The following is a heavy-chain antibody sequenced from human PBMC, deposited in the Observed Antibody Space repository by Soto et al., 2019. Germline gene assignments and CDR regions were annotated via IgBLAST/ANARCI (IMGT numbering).Heavy chain of an antibody. D-gene: IGHD6-19*01. Sequence: EVQLVESGGGLVQPGGSLRLSCAASGLIFSDYHMDWVRQAPGKGLEWVGRIRRQANSYTTEYAASVKGRFTISRDDSKNSLYLQMNSLNSEDTAVYYCAMLGGWSGGSSGRDAWGQGTTVTVSS. CDR1: GLIFSDYH. CDR2: IRRQANSYTT. CDR3: AMLGGWSGGSSGRDA. V-gene: IGHV3-72*01. J-gene: IGHJ6*02.